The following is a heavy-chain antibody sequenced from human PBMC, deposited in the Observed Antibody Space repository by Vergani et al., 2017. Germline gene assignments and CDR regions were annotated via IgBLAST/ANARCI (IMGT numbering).Heavy chain of an antibody. Sequence: EVQLVESGGGLVQPGESLRLSCVASGFSFSSYSLNWVRQAPGKGLQWISYISSSSTTIYYSDSVNGRFTISRDNAKNSLYLQINSLRVEDTAFYFCVRDVRVSRTWGQGTLVAVSS. CDR2: ISSSSTTI. V-gene: IGHV3-48*01. CDR1: GFSFSSYS. CDR3: VRDVRVSRT. J-gene: IGHJ3*01.